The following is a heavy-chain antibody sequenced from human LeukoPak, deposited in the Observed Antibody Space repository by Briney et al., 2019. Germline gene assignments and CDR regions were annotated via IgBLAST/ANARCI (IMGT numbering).Heavy chain of an antibody. J-gene: IGHJ4*02. V-gene: IGHV4-4*07. D-gene: IGHD4-23*01. CDR3: ARSAHGGNAGVFDY. Sequence: SETLSLTCTVSGGSISSYYWSWIRQPAGKGLEWIGHIYTSGSTNYNPTLKSPVTMSVDTSKNQFSLKLNSVTAADTAVYYCARSAHGGNAGVFDYWGQGTLVTVSS. CDR2: IYTSGST. CDR1: GGSISSYY.